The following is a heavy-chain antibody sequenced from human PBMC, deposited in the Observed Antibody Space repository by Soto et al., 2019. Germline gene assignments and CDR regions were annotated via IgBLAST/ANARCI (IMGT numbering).Heavy chain of an antibody. J-gene: IGHJ4*02. CDR3: ARRGPRTYFDY. V-gene: IGHV3-23*01. CDR1: GFTFSSYA. CDR2: ISGSGDRT. D-gene: IGHD3-10*01. Sequence: EVQLLESGGGLVQPGGSLRLSCAGSGFTFSSYAMRWVRQAPGRGLEWVSAISGSGDRTYYTDSVKGRFTISRDNAKNTLYLPMNRLRAEDTAVYYCARRGPRTYFDYWCQGTLVTVSS.